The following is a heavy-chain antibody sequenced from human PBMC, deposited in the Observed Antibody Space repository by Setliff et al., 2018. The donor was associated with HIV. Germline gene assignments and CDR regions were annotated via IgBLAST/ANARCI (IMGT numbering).Heavy chain of an antibody. V-gene: IGHV3-48*02. CDR2: ISGTTNTI. J-gene: IGHJ3*02. CDR1: GFTFSDYN. Sequence: GSLRLSCTGSGFTFSDYNRNWVRQTTGKGLEWISYISGTTNTIYYGDSVKGRFTISRDNSKNSLYLQMSSLRHEDTAVYYCARDFRIIVPDVFDIWGRGTMVTVSS. D-gene: IGHD2-15*01. CDR3: ARDFRIIVPDVFDI.